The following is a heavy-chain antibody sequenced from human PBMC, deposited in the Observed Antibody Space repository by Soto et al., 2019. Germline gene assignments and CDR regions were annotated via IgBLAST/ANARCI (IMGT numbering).Heavy chain of an antibody. Sequence: QLQLQESGPGLVKPSETLSLTCTVSGGSISSSSYYWGWIRQPPGKGLEWIGSIYYSGSTYYNPSLKSRVTISVDTSKNQFSLTLSSVTAADTAVYYCASLVAVACIGRVDFDIWGQGTMVTVSS. CDR1: GGSISSSSYY. J-gene: IGHJ3*02. CDR2: IYYSGST. V-gene: IGHV4-39*01. CDR3: ASLVAVACIGRVDFDI. D-gene: IGHD6-19*01.